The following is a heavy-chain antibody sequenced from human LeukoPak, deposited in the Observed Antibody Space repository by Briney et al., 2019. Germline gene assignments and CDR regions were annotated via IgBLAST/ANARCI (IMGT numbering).Heavy chain of an antibody. CDR1: GYTFTSYY. V-gene: IGHV1-46*03. Sequence: ASVKVSCKASGYTFTSYYIHWVRQAPGQGLEWMGIINPSGGSTSYAQKFQGRVTMTRDTSTSTVYLELSSLRSEDTAVYYCARGYCSSTSCYGLVWFDPWGQGTLVTVSS. CDR3: ARGYCSSTSCYGLVWFDP. J-gene: IGHJ5*02. D-gene: IGHD2-2*01. CDR2: INPSGGST.